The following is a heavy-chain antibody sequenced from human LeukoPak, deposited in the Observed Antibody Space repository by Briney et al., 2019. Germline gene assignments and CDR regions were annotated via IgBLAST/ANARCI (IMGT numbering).Heavy chain of an antibody. V-gene: IGHV4-34*01. J-gene: IGHJ5*02. Sequence: SETLSLTCAVYGGSFSGYYWSWIRQPPGKGLEWIGEINHSGSTNYNPSLKSRVTISVDTSKNQFSLKLSSVTAADTAVYYCARGRRDPGYWSGGSCLRAWGSRWFDPWGQGTLVTVSS. CDR2: INHSGST. CDR3: ARGRRDPGYWSGGSCLRAWGSRWFDP. CDR1: GGSFSGYY. D-gene: IGHD2-15*01.